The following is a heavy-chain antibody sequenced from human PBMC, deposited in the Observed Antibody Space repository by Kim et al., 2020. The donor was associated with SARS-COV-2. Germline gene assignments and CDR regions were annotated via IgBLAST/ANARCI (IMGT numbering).Heavy chain of an antibody. V-gene: IGHV3-64*01. J-gene: IGHJ4*02. CDR1: GFTFSSYA. CDR3: ARAGAYCGGDCYSYFDY. CDR2: ISSNGGST. Sequence: GGSLRLSCAASGFTFSSYAMHWVRQAPGKGLEYVSAISSNGGSTNYANSVKGRFTISRDNSKNTLYLQMGSLRAEDMAVYYCARAGAYCGGDCYSYFDYWGQGTLVTVSS. D-gene: IGHD2-21*02.